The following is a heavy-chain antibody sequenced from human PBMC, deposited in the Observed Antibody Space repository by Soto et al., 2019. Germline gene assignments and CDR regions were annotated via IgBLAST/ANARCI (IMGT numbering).Heavy chain of an antibody. CDR2: IYYSGST. J-gene: IGHJ6*02. V-gene: IGHV4-59*01. CDR3: ARNYYYYGMDV. Sequence: PSETLSLTCTVSGGSISGYYWSWIRQPPGKGLEWIGHIYYSGSTNYNPSLKSRVTISVDTSKNQFSLKLSSVTAADTAVYYCARNYYYYGMDVWGQGTTVTVSS. CDR1: GGSISGYY.